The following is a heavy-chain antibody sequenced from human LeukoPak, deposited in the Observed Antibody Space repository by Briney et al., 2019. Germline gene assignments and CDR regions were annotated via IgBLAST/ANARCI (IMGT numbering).Heavy chain of an antibody. CDR1: GFTFSSYE. V-gene: IGHV3-48*03. J-gene: IGHJ4*02. Sequence: GGSLRLSCAAPGFTFSSYEINWVRQAPGKGLEWVSYISSSGSTIYYADSVKGRFTISRDNAKNSLYLQMNSLRAEDTAVYYCRGYGYGLDYWGQGTLVTVSS. D-gene: IGHD5-18*01. CDR2: ISSSGSTI. CDR3: RGYGYGLDY.